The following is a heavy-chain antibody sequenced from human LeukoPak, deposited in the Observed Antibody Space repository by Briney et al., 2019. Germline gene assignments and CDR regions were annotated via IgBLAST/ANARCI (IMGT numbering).Heavy chain of an antibody. CDR1: GFTFSSYS. CDR2: IRTSIIST. Sequence: AGGSLRLSCAASGFTFSSYSMNWVRQAPGKGLEWVSYIRTSIISTYYADSVKGRFAISRDNAKNSLYLQMDSLRTEDSALYYCASPLVIPDALDIWGQGTMVTVSS. D-gene: IGHD3-9*01. CDR3: ASPLVIPDALDI. J-gene: IGHJ3*02. V-gene: IGHV3-48*01.